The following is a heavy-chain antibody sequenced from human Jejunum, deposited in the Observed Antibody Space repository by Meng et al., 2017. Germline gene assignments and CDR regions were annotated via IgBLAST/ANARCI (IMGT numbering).Heavy chain of an antibody. D-gene: IGHD2-21*02. CDR1: GFTFNNFV. CDR3: AKRGDCGGDCYPS. J-gene: IGHJ5*02. V-gene: IGHV3-23*01. CDR2: INGDGDTT. Sequence: GESLKISCAASGFTFNNFVMNWVRQSPGKGLQWVSSINGDGDTTFYADSVRGRFTISRDNSKNTLYLQMNSLRDDDTAVYFCAKRGDCGGDCYPSWGQGIRV.